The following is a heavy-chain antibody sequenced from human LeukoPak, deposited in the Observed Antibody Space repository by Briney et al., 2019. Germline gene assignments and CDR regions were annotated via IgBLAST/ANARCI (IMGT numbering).Heavy chain of an antibody. CDR3: ARDAGTALARYFDC. V-gene: IGHV3-30-3*01. CDR1: GFTFSSYA. Sequence: PGGSLRLSCAASGFTFSSYAMHWVRQAPGKGLEWVAVISYDGSNKYYADSVKGRFTISRDNSKNTLYLQMNSLRAEDTAVYYCARDAGTALARYFDCWGQGTLVTVSS. J-gene: IGHJ4*02. CDR2: ISYDGSNK. D-gene: IGHD5-18*01.